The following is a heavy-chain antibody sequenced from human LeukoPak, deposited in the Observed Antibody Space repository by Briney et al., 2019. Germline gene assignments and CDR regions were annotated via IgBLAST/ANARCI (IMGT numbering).Heavy chain of an antibody. J-gene: IGHJ4*02. Sequence: ASVKVSFKASGYTFTGYYMHWVRQAPGQGLEWMGRINPNSGGTNYAQKFQGRVTITRDTSINTAYMDLSRLRSDDTAVYYCARGRNSVYYFNVVAPSYFDYWGQGTLVTVSS. CDR2: INPNSGGT. V-gene: IGHV1-2*06. CDR1: GYTFTGYY. CDR3: ARGRNSVYYFNVVAPSYFDY. D-gene: IGHD3-22*01.